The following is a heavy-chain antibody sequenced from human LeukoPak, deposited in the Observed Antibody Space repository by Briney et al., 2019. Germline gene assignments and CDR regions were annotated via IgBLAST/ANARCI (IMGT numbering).Heavy chain of an antibody. Sequence: QPGGSLRLSCAASGFTFRSYSMNWVRQAPGKGLEWVSFISGMSSTIYYADSVKGRFTISRDNAKNSVYLQMNSLRAEDTAVYFCARVMPGYDHVWENHRYSGAFDMWGQGTTVTVSS. D-gene: IGHD3-16*02. CDR1: GFTFRSYS. J-gene: IGHJ3*02. CDR2: ISGMSSTI. V-gene: IGHV3-48*01. CDR3: ARVMPGYDHVWENHRYSGAFDM.